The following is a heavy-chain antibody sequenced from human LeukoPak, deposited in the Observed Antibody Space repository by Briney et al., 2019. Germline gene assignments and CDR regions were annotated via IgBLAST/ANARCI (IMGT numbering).Heavy chain of an antibody. V-gene: IGHV1-18*01. CDR3: ARGPERVWLVPYFDY. CDR1: GYTFTSYG. J-gene: IGHJ4*02. CDR2: ISAYNGNT. D-gene: IGHD6-19*01. Sequence: RGASVKVSCKASGYTFTSYGISWVRQAPGQGLEWMGWISAYNGNTNYAQKLQGRVTMTTDTSTSTAYMELRSLRSDDTAVYYCARGPERVWLVPYFDYWGQGTLVTVSS.